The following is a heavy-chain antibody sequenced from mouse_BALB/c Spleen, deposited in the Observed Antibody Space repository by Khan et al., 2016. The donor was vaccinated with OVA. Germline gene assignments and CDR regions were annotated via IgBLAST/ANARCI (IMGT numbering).Heavy chain of an antibody. CDR1: GYTFTSYV. CDR3: LRSLYYYGSAYEGFAY. J-gene: IGHJ3*01. CDR2: ISPNSDGS. V-gene: IGHV1S136*01. D-gene: IGHD1-1*01. Sequence: EVQLQQSGPELVKPGASVKMSCKASGYTFTSYVMHWVKQKPGQGLEWIGYISPNSDGSKYNEKFRGKATLPSDNSSSTAYMELSRLPSEESAVYYCLRSLYYYGSAYEGFAYWGQGTLVTVSA.